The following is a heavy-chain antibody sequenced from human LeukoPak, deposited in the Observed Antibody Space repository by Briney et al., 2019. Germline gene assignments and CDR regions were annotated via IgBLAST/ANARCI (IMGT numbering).Heavy chain of an antibody. CDR3: ARAGDCTNGICYTADFDY. J-gene: IGHJ4*02. CDR2: ITDSGGST. D-gene: IGHD2-8*01. V-gene: IGHV3-23*01. CDR1: GFTFSSYA. Sequence: GGSLRLSCAASGFTFSSYAMSWVRQAPGKGLEWVSAITDSGGSTYYADSVKGRFTISRDNSKNTLYLQMNSLRAEDTAVYYCARAGDCTNGICYTADFDYWGQGTLVTVSS.